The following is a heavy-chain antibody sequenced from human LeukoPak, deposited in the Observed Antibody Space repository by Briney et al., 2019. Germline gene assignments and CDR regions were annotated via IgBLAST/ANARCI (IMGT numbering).Heavy chain of an antibody. V-gene: IGHV4-59*01. Sequence: PSETLSLTCTVSGGSISSYYWSWIRQPPGKGLEWIGYIYYSGSANYNPSLKSRVTISVDTSKNQFSLKLTSVTAADTAVYYCARDWGVAATPGYMDVWGKGTTVTVFS. D-gene: IGHD3-16*01. J-gene: IGHJ6*03. CDR3: ARDWGVAATPGYMDV. CDR1: GGSISSYY. CDR2: IYYSGSA.